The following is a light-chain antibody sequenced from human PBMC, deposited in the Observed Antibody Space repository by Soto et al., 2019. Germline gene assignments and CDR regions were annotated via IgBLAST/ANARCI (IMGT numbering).Light chain of an antibody. CDR1: SSDVGGYNY. J-gene: IGLJ1*01. CDR2: EVS. CDR3: NSYTTTSTPYV. Sequence: QSVLTQPASVSGSPGQSITISCTGTSSDVGGYNYVSWYQQLPGKAPKLMIYEVSNRPSGVSIRFSGSKSGNTASLTISGLRAEDAADYYCNSYTTTSTPYVFGTGTKGTVL. V-gene: IGLV2-14*01.